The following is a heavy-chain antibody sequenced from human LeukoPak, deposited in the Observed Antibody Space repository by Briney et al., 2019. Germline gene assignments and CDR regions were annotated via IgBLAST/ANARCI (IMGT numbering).Heavy chain of an antibody. J-gene: IGHJ4*02. D-gene: IGHD3-16*01. CDR2: INPSGSVK. Sequence: GGSLRLSCAASGFTFSTYWMNWARQAPGKGLEWVASINPSGSVKYYVDSVRGRFTISRDNAKNSLFLQMNSLRVEDTAVFYCVAWGSLVVWGQGTLVTVSS. CDR3: VAWGSLVV. CDR1: GFTFSTYW. V-gene: IGHV3-7*01.